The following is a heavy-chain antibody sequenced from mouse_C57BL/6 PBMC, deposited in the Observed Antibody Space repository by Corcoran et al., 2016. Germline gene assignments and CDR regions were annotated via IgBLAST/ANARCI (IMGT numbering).Heavy chain of an antibody. Sequence: DVQLQESGPGLVKPSQSLSLTCSVTGYSITSGYYWNWIRQFPGNKLEWMGYISYDGSNHYNPSLKNRLSLTRDTAKNQFFLKLNSVTTEDTATYYCAIFYYDSGAYWGQGTLVTVSA. D-gene: IGHD2-4*01. CDR1: GYSITSGYY. V-gene: IGHV3-6*01. J-gene: IGHJ3*01. CDR2: ISYDGSN. CDR3: AIFYYDSGAY.